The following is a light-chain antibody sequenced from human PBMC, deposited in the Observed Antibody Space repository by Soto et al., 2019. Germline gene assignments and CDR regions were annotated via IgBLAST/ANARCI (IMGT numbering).Light chain of an antibody. J-gene: IGKJ5*01. CDR1: QSVSSSY. CDR2: GAS. V-gene: IGKV3-20*01. CDR3: QQYHNWPPIP. Sequence: LTQSSGTLSLSPRERATLSCRASQSVSSSYLAWYQQKPGQAPRLLIYGASSRATGIPDRFSGSGSGTDFTLTISSLQSEDSAVYYCQQYHNWPPIPFGQGARLAI.